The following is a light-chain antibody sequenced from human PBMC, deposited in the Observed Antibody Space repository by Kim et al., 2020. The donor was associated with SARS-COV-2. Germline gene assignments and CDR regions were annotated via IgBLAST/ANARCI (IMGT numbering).Light chain of an antibody. CDR1: QRVSSS. CDR3: QQRSNWPPGT. CDR2: DAS. V-gene: IGKV3-11*01. J-gene: IGKJ4*01. Sequence: SPGERSTRSRRTTQRVSSSLAWYQQNPGQAPRLLIYDASNRATGIPARFSGSGSGTDFTLTISSIEPEDFAVYYCQQRSNWPPGTFGGGTKVDIK.